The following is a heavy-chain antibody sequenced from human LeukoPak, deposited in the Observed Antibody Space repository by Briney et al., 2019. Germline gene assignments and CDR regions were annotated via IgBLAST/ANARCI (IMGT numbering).Heavy chain of an antibody. Sequence: ASVKVSCKASGYTFTGYYMHWVRQAPGQGLEWMGWINPNSGGTNYAQKFQGRVTMTRDTSISTAYMEPSRLRSDDTAVYYCAREIRYYDSSGTDAFDIWGQGTMVTVSS. D-gene: IGHD3-22*01. J-gene: IGHJ3*02. CDR3: AREIRYYDSSGTDAFDI. V-gene: IGHV1-2*02. CDR2: INPNSGGT. CDR1: GYTFTGYY.